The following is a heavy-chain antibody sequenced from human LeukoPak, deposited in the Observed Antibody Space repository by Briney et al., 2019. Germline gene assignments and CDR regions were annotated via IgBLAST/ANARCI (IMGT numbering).Heavy chain of an antibody. V-gene: IGHV3-30*04. CDR3: ARDTSSGYQLLPFDY. D-gene: IGHD2-2*01. J-gene: IGHJ4*02. CDR1: GFTFSSYA. CDR2: ISYDGSNK. Sequence: GRSLRLSCAASGFTFSSYAMHWVRQAPGKGLEWVAVISYDGSNKYYADSVKGRFTISRDNSKNTLYLQMNSLRAEDTAVYYCARDTSSGYQLLPFDYWGQGTLVTVSS.